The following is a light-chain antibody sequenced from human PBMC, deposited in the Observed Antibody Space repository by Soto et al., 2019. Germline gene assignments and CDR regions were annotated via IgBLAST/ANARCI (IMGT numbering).Light chain of an antibody. CDR2: AAS. V-gene: IGKV1-39*01. J-gene: IGKJ2*01. CDR3: QQIYSTPHT. Sequence: DIRMTQSPSSLSASVGDRVTITCRASQSISSYLNWYQQKPGKAPKLLIYAASSLQSGVPSRFSGSGSGTDFTLTISSLQPEDFATYYCQQIYSTPHTFGQGTKLEIK. CDR1: QSISSY.